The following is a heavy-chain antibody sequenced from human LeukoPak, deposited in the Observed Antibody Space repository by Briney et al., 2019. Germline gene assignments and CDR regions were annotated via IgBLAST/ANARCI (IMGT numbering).Heavy chain of an antibody. CDR3: ARHDKSRGYIYVDY. CDR1: GYSFTSYW. V-gene: IGHV5-51*01. CDR2: IYPGDSDT. J-gene: IGHJ4*02. Sequence: GESLKISCKGSGYSFTSYWIGWVRQMPGKGLEWMGIIYPGDSDTRYSPSFQGQVTISADKSISSAYLQWNSLKASDTAMYYCARHDKSRGYIYVDYWGQGTLVTVSS. D-gene: IGHD5-18*01.